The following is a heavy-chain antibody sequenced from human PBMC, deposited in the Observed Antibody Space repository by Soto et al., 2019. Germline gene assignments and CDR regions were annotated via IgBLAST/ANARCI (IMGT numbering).Heavy chain of an antibody. CDR3: ARDPAPVGYRGLDV. D-gene: IGHD5-12*01. CDR2: ISSSSSTI. Sequence: LSCAASGFTFSRYTMNWVRQAPGKGLEWVSYISSSSSTIYYAGSVKGRFTISRDNAKNSLYLQMNSLGDEDTAVYFCARDPAPVGYRGLDVWGQGTTVTVSS. CDR1: GFTFSRYT. J-gene: IGHJ6*02. V-gene: IGHV3-48*02.